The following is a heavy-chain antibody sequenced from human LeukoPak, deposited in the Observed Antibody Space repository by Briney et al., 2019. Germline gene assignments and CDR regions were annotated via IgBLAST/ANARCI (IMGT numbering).Heavy chain of an antibody. Sequence: GGSLRLSCAASGFTFSDYYMSWIRQAPGKGLEWVSYISSSSSYTNYADSVKGRFTISRDNAKNPLYLQMNSLRAEDTAVYYCARDQAGGVVVPAAYDYWGQGTLVTVSS. CDR3: ARDQAGGVVVPAAYDY. V-gene: IGHV3-11*05. CDR1: GFTFSDYY. D-gene: IGHD2-2*01. J-gene: IGHJ4*02. CDR2: ISSSSSYT.